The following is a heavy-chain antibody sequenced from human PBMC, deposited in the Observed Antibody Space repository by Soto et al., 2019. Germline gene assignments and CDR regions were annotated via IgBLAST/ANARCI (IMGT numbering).Heavy chain of an antibody. V-gene: IGHV3-30*18. CDR2: ISYDGSNK. Sequence: QVPLVESGGGVVQPGRSLRLSCAASGFAFSNHGMHWVRQAPGKGLEWVAVISYDGSNKYYADSVRGRFSISRDNSKNTLYLQMYSLRPEDTAVYSCAKDRGYCTNGLCSHFDYWGQGTLVTVSS. D-gene: IGHD2-8*01. CDR1: GFAFSNHG. CDR3: AKDRGYCTNGLCSHFDY. J-gene: IGHJ4*02.